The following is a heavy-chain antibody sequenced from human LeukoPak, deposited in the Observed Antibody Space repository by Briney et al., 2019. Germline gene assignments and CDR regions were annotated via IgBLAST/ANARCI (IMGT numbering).Heavy chain of an antibody. D-gene: IGHD2-2*01. J-gene: IGHJ4*02. V-gene: IGHV1-46*01. CDR1: GYTFTSYY. Sequence: ASVKVSCKASGYTFTSYYMHWVRQAPGQGLEWMGIINPSGGSTSYAQKFQGRVTMTRDTSTSTVYMELSSLRSEDTAVYYCARDPNPNIVVVPAAPFDYWGQGTLVTVSS. CDR3: ARDPNPNIVVVPAAPFDY. CDR2: INPSGGST.